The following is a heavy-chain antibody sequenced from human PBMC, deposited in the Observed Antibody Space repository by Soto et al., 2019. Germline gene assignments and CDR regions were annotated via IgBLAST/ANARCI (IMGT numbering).Heavy chain of an antibody. CDR3: AIDFTDSSGPTLGMGV. D-gene: IGHD6-19*01. V-gene: IGHV4-31*03. CDR1: GGSISSGGYY. CDR2: IYYSGST. J-gene: IGHJ6*02. Sequence: PSDTLSLTCTVSGGSISSGGYYWSWIRQHPGKGLEWIGYIYYSGSTYYNPSLKSRVTISVDTSKSQFSLKLSSVTAADTAVYYCAIDFTDSSGPTLGMGVWGQGTTVTVS.